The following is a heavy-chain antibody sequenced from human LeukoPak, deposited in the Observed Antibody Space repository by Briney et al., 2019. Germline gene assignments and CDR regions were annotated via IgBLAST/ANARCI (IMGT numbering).Heavy chain of an antibody. V-gene: IGHV3-23*01. CDR2: ISGSGGST. CDR3: AKVDIEGFLEWLPLYFDY. CDR1: GFTFSSYA. Sequence: GGSLRLSCAASGFTFSSYAMSWVRQAPGKGLEWVSAISGSGGSTYYADSVKGRFTISRDNSKNTLYLQMNSLRAEDTAVYYCAKVDIEGFLEWLPLYFDYWGQGTLVTVSS. J-gene: IGHJ4*02. D-gene: IGHD3-3*01.